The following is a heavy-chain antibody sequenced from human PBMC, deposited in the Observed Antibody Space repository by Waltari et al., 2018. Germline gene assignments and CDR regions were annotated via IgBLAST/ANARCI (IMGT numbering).Heavy chain of an antibody. CDR3: ARGFTNGDYYYGMDV. CDR2: IYYSGST. Sequence: QVQLQESGPGLVKPSETLSLTCTVAGGSISSYYWSWIRQPPGKGLEWIGYIYYSGSTNYNPSRKSRGTISVDTSKNQFSLKLSSVTAADTAVYYCARGFTNGDYYYGMDVWGQGTTVTVSS. D-gene: IGHD2-8*01. V-gene: IGHV4-59*01. J-gene: IGHJ6*02. CDR1: GGSISSYY.